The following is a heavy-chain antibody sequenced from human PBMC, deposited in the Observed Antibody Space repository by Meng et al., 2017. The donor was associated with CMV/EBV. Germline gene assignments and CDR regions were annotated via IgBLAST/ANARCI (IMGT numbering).Heavy chain of an antibody. CDR3: VRGDTATTSNWFDP. J-gene: IGHJ5*02. CDR2: ISSSGSTI. Sequence: GESLKISCAASGFTFSSYEMNWVRQAPGKGLEWVSYISSSGSTIYYADSVKGRFTISRDNAKNSLYLQMNSLRAEDTAVYYCVRGDTATTSNWFDPWGQGTLVTVSS. V-gene: IGHV3-48*03. D-gene: IGHD5-18*01. CDR1: GFTFSSYE.